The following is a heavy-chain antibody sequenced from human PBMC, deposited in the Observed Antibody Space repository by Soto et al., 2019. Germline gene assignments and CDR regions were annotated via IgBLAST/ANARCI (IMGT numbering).Heavy chain of an antibody. V-gene: IGHV3-7*05. Sequence: EVQLVESGGGWVQPGGSLRLSCAASGFTFSSYWMSWVRQAPGKGLEWVANIKQDGSEKYYVDSVKGRFTISRDNAKNSLYLQMNSLRAEDTAVYYCARKKYQLLSLAFDIWGQGTMVTVSS. D-gene: IGHD2-2*01. J-gene: IGHJ3*02. CDR2: IKQDGSEK. CDR3: ARKKYQLLSLAFDI. CDR1: GFTFSSYW.